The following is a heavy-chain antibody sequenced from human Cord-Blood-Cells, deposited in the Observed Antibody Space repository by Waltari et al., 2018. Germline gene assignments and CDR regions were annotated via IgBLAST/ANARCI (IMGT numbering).Heavy chain of an antibody. D-gene: IGHD5-12*01. V-gene: IGHV4-39*01. Sequence: QLQLQESGPGLVKPSETLSLTCTVSGGSISSSSYYWGWICQPPGKGLEWIGSIYYSGSTYYNPSRKSRVTISVDTSKNQFSLKLSSVTAADTAVYYCARHNGESGYDDYWGQGTLVTVSS. CDR2: IYYSGST. CDR1: GGSISSSSYY. J-gene: IGHJ4*02. CDR3: ARHNGESGYDDY.